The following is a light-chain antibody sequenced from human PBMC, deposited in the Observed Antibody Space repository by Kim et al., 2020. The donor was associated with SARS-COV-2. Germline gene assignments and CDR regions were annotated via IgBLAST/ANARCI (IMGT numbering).Light chain of an antibody. CDR1: QSIRTY. Sequence: ASLGDRVTITCRASQSIRTYLAWYQHKPGKAPRVLIYKASTLESGVPSRFSGSGSGTEFTLTISSLQPDDFATYFCQQYSAFPGTFGQGTKVDIK. V-gene: IGKV1-5*03. J-gene: IGKJ1*01. CDR2: KAS. CDR3: QQYSAFPGT.